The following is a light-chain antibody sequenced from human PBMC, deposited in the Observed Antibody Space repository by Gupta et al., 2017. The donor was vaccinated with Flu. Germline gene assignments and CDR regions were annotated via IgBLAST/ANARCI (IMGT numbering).Light chain of an antibody. CDR3: QQYGSSPCT. Sequence: EIVLTQSPGTLSLSPGERATLSCRASQSVSSSYLAWYQQKPGQAPRLLIYGASSRATGIPDRVSGSGSGTDFTLTISRLEPEDFAVYYCQQYGSSPCTFGPGTKVDIK. CDR2: GAS. V-gene: IGKV3-20*01. CDR1: QSVSSSY. J-gene: IGKJ3*01.